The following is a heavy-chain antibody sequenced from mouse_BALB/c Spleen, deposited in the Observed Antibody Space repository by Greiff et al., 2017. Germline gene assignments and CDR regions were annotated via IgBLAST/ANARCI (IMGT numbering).Heavy chain of an antibody. J-gene: IGHJ2*01. V-gene: IGHV1-31*01. Sequence: EVQLQQSGPELVKPGASVKISCKASGYSFTGYYMHWVKQSHVKSLEWIGRINPYNGATSYNQNFKDKASLTVDKSSSTAYMELHSLTSEDSAVYYCARLGYDGEDYWGQGTTLTVSS. CDR2: INPYNGAT. CDR1: GYSFTGYY. CDR3: ARLGYDGEDY. D-gene: IGHD2-3*01.